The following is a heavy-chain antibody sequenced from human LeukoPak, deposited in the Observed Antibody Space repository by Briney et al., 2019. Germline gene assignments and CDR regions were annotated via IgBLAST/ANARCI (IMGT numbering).Heavy chain of an antibody. D-gene: IGHD3-10*01. V-gene: IGHV3-48*04. J-gene: IGHJ4*02. CDR1: GFTFSSYS. Sequence: GGSLRLSCAASGFTFSSYSMNWVRQAPGKGLEWVSYISSSSSTIYYADSVKGRFTISRDNAKNLLYLQMKSLRVEDTAVYYCARDYYGSGTYYPPFDYWGQGTLVTVSS. CDR2: ISSSSSTI. CDR3: ARDYYGSGTYYPPFDY.